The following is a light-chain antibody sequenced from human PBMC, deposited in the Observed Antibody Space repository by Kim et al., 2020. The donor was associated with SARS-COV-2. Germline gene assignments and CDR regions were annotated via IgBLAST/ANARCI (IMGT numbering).Light chain of an antibody. CDR3: QAWDSSTENVV. CDR1: KLGDKY. Sequence: SYELTQPPSVSVSPGQTASITCSGDKLGDKYACWYHQKPGQSPVLVIYQDAKRPSGIPERFSGSNSGNTATLTISGTQAMDEADYYCQAWDSSTENVVFGGGTQVTVL. CDR2: QDA. J-gene: IGLJ2*01. V-gene: IGLV3-1*01.